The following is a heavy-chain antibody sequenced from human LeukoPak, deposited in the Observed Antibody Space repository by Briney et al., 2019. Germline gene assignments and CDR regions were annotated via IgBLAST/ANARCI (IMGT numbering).Heavy chain of an antibody. CDR3: ARDSSVYFRYYYMDV. J-gene: IGHJ6*03. CDR1: GYTFTSYA. CDR2: INAGNGNT. D-gene: IGHD6-19*01. Sequence: ASVKVSCKASGYTFTSYAMHWVRQAPGQRLEWMGWINAGNGNTKYSQEFQGRVTITRDTSASTAYMELSSLRSEDTAVYYCARDSSVYFRYYYMDVWGKGTTVTVSS. V-gene: IGHV1-3*03.